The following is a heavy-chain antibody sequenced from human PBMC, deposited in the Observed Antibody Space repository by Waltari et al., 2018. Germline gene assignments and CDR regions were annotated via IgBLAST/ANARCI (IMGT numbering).Heavy chain of an antibody. CDR1: GFPFSSSE. Sequence: EVQLVESGGGLVQPGGSLRLSCAASGFPFSSSEMNWVRQAPGEGLDWVSNIRVRGTTIYYADSGKGRFTISRDNAKNSLYLKMNSLRAEDTAVYYCAKESGSSWSPLDYWGQGTLVTVSS. CDR3: AKESGSSWSPLDY. CDR2: IRVRGTTI. D-gene: IGHD6-13*01. J-gene: IGHJ4*02. V-gene: IGHV3-48*03.